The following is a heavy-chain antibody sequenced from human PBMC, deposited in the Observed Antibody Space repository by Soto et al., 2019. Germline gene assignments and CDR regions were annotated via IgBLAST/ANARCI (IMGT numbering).Heavy chain of an antibody. J-gene: IGHJ5*02. D-gene: IGHD4-17*01. CDR1: GDSVSSNGAA. CDR3: ARTTAGWFDP. CDR2: TYYRSKWYN. Sequence: QALSLPSAISGDSVSSNGAACNLIRHSPSRGLEWLGRTYYRSKWYNDYAVSVKSRITINPDTSKNQFSLQLNSVAPEDTSVYYCARTTAGWFDPWGQGTLVTASS. V-gene: IGHV6-1*01.